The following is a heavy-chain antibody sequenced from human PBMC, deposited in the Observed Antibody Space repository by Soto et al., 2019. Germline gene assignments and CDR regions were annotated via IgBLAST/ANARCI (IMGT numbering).Heavy chain of an antibody. D-gene: IGHD2-2*01. Sequence: SETLSLTCAVSGGSISSGGFSWSWIRQPPGKGLEWIGYIYHSGSTYYNPSLKSRVTISVDRSKNQFSLKLSSVTAADTAVYNCARVPDRWGQATLVTVSS. CDR1: GGSISSGGFS. J-gene: IGHJ5*02. V-gene: IGHV4-30-2*01. CDR2: IYHSGST. CDR3: ARVPDR.